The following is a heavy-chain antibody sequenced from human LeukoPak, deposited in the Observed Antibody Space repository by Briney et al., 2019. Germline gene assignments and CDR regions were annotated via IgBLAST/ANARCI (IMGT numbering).Heavy chain of an antibody. Sequence: PGGSLRLSCAASGFTVSSNYMSWVRQASGKGLGWVSVIYSGSSTYYADSVKGRFTISRDNSKNALYLQMNSLRAEDTAVYYCARSPILHYYYGMDVWGQGTTVTVSS. V-gene: IGHV3-66*01. J-gene: IGHJ6*02. CDR1: GFTVSSNY. CDR3: ARSPILHYYYGMDV. D-gene: IGHD2-21*01. CDR2: IYSGSST.